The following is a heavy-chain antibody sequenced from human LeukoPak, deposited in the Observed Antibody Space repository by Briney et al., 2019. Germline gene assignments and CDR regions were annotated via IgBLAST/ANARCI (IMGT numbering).Heavy chain of an antibody. D-gene: IGHD6-19*01. CDR3: AKGVSVAVAGYVDS. CDR2: ITWNSGSI. Sequence: PGGSLRLSCAASGLTFDDYAMHWVRQAPGKGLEWVSGITWNSGSIGYADSVKGRFTISRDNAKNSLYLQMNSLRAEDTALYYCAKGVSVAVAGYVDSWGQGTLVTVSS. CDR1: GLTFDDYA. V-gene: IGHV3-9*01. J-gene: IGHJ4*02.